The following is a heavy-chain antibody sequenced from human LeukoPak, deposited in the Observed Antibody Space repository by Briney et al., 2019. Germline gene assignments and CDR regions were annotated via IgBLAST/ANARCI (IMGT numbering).Heavy chain of an antibody. Sequence: PGGSMRLSCAASGFTFSSHGMSWVRRAPGKGLEWVSAIDTSGSATYHADSVKGRFTISRDNTKDTRYLQMSSLRAEDSAVYYCAKDSPVLSFWGQGTLVTVSS. D-gene: IGHD4/OR15-4a*01. V-gene: IGHV3-23*01. CDR3: AKDSPVLSF. J-gene: IGHJ4*02. CDR1: GFTFSSHG. CDR2: IDTSGSAT.